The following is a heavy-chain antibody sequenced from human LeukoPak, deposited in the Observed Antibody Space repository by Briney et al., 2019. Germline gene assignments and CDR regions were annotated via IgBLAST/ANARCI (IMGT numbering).Heavy chain of an antibody. V-gene: IGHV4-4*07. CDR3: ARSLTDYSSGWYFDS. D-gene: IGHD6-19*01. CDR2: INTSGST. CDR1: GGSISNYY. J-gene: IGHJ4*02. Sequence: SETLSLTCSVSGGSISNYYWSWIRQPAGKGLQWIGRINTSGSTNCNPSLKSRVTMSVDTSKNQFSLKLTSVTAADTAVYYCARSLTDYSSGWYFDSWGQGTLVTVSS.